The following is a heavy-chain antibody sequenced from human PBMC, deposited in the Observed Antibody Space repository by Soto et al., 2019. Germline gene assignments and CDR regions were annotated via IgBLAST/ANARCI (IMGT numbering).Heavy chain of an antibody. Sequence: EVQLLESGGGLVQPGGSLRLSCAASGFTFSSYAMSWVRQAPGKGLEWVSAISGSGGSTYYADSVKGRFTISRDNSKNALYLQLNSLRAEDRAVYYCAIENGYRSSWFEFDYWGQGTLVTVSS. V-gene: IGHV3-23*01. J-gene: IGHJ4*02. CDR2: ISGSGGST. CDR1: GFTFSSYA. D-gene: IGHD6-13*01. CDR3: AIENGYRSSWFEFDY.